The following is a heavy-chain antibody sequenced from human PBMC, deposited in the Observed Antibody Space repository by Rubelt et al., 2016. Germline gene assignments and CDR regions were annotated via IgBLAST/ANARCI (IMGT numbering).Heavy chain of an antibody. CDR3: AKDLVGNDAFDI. V-gene: IGHV3-23*01. Sequence: GGCLRLSCAASGFTFSSYGMNWVRQAPGKGLEWVSGISGSGDTTYYTDSVKGRFTISRDNSQNTLSLQMNNLRAEDTAVYYCAKDLVGNDAFDIWGQGTMVTVSS. J-gene: IGHJ3*02. CDR2: ISGSGDTT. D-gene: IGHD4-23*01. CDR1: GFTFSSYG.